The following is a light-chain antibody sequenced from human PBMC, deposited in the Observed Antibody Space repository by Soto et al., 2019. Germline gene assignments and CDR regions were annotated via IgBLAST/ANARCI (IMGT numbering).Light chain of an antibody. CDR1: SSNIGAGYD. Sequence: QSVLTQPPSVSGAPGQRVTISCTGSSSNIGAGYDAHWYQHLPGTAPKLLIYYNSNRPSGVPDRFSGSKSDTSASLAITGLQAEDEADYYCQSYDSRLSAYVFGTGTKVTVL. V-gene: IGLV1-40*01. CDR3: QSYDSRLSAYV. J-gene: IGLJ1*01. CDR2: YNS.